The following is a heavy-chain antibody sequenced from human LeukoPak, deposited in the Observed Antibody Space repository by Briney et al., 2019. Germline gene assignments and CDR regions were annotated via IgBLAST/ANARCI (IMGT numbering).Heavy chain of an antibody. Sequence: SETLSLTCTVSGGSISSYYWSWIRQPPGKGLEWIGYIYYSGSTNYNPSLKSRVTISVDTSKNQFSLKLSSVTAADTAVYYWARGDCSSTSCFDYWGQGTLVTVSS. CDR1: GGSISSYY. CDR3: ARGDCSSTSCFDY. D-gene: IGHD2-2*01. V-gene: IGHV4-59*01. CDR2: IYYSGST. J-gene: IGHJ4*02.